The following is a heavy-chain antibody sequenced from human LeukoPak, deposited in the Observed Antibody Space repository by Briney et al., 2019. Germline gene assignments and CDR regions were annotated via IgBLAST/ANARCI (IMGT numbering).Heavy chain of an antibody. V-gene: IGHV4-4*02. CDR3: GRGGGGGEYCSGGSCHRYFDY. D-gene: IGHD2-15*01. J-gene: IGHJ4*02. Sequence: SGTLSLTCAVSGGSISSSNWWSWVRQPPGKGLEWIGEIYHSGSTNYNPSLKSRVTISVDKSKNQFSLKLSSVTAADTAVYYWGRGGGGGEYCSGGSCHRYFDYWGQGTLVTVSS. CDR2: IYHSGST. CDR1: GGSISSSNW.